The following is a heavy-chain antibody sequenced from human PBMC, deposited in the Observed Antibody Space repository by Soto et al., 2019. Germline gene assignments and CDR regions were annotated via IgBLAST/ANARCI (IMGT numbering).Heavy chain of an antibody. CDR2: IYYSGST. V-gene: IGHV4-59*08. CDR1: GGSISSYY. CDR3: ARHEFGSYGYNWFDP. D-gene: IGHD2-15*01. J-gene: IGHJ5*02. Sequence: SETLSLTCTVSGGSISSYYWSWIRQPPGKGLEWIGYIYYSGSTNYNPSLKSRVTISVDTSKNQFSLKLSSVTAADTAVYYCARHEFGSYGYNWFDPWGQGTLVTVSS.